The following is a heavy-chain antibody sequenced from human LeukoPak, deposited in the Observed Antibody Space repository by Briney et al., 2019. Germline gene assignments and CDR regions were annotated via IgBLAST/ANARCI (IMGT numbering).Heavy chain of an antibody. V-gene: IGHV1-46*01. CDR1: GYTFTGYY. D-gene: IGHD6-6*01. Sequence: ASVKVSCKASGYTFTGYYMHWVRQAPGQGLEWMGIINPSGGSTSYAQKFQGRVTMTRDTSTSTVYMELSSLRSEDTAVYYCARESVPAVAARRGLNYWGQGTLVAVSS. CDR2: INPSGGST. J-gene: IGHJ4*02. CDR3: ARESVPAVAARRGLNY.